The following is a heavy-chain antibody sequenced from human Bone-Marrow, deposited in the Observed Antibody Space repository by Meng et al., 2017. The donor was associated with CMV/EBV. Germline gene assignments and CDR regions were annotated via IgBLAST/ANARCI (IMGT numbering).Heavy chain of an antibody. CDR1: GGSINSYY. V-gene: IGHV4-59*01. Sequence: SETLSLTCTVSGGSINSYYWSWIRQPPGKGLEWIGYIYYSGGTNYNPSLESRVTISVDTSKNQFSLKLTSVTAADTAVYYCARGGYSRSLVEIAWGQGTLVTVSS. J-gene: IGHJ1*01. CDR3: ARGGYSRSLVEIA. CDR2: IYYSGGT. D-gene: IGHD2-21*01.